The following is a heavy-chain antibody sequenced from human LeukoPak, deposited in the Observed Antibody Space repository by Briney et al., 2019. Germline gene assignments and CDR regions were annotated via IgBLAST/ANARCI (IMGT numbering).Heavy chain of an antibody. CDR3: AISGYSSSWYTEDYYYYYMDV. Sequence: GGSLRLSCAASGFTFSDYYMSWIRQAPGKGLEWVSYISSSGSTIYYADSVKGRFTISRDNSKNTLYLQMNSLRAEDTAVYYCAISGYSSSWYTEDYYYYYMDVWGKGTTVTISS. CDR1: GFTFSDYY. J-gene: IGHJ6*03. CDR2: ISSSGSTI. V-gene: IGHV3-11*01. D-gene: IGHD6-13*01.